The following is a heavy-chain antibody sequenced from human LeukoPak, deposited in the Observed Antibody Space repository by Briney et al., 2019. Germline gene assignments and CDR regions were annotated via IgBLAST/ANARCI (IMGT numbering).Heavy chain of an antibody. V-gene: IGHV1-69*05. J-gene: IGHJ4*02. Sequence: SVKVSFKASGGTFSSYAISWVRQAPGQGLEWMGGIIPIFGTANYAQKFQGSVTITTDESTSTAYMELSSLRSEDTAVYYCASQPYNWNDGSRVFDYWGQGTLVTVSS. CDR3: ASQPYNWNDGSRVFDY. D-gene: IGHD1-20*01. CDR1: GGTFSSYA. CDR2: IIPIFGTA.